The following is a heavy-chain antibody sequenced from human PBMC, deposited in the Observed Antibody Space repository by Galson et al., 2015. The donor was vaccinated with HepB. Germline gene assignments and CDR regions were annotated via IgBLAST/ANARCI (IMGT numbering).Heavy chain of an antibody. CDR2: ISYDGSNK. D-gene: IGHD3-9*01. CDR3: AKDRDILTGYMGY. J-gene: IGHJ4*02. Sequence: SLRLSCAASGFTFSSYGMHWVRQAPGKGLEWVAVISYDGSNKYYADSVKGRFTISRDNSKNTLYLQMNSLRAEDTAVYYCAKDRDILTGYMGYWGQGTLVTVSS. CDR1: GFTFSSYG. V-gene: IGHV3-30*18.